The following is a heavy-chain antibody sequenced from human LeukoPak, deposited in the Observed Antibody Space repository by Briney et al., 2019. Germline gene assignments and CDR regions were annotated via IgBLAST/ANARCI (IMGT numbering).Heavy chain of an antibody. CDR2: INHSGST. CDR1: GGSFSGYY. CDR3: ARGIDAVDTAMVTRRYYYYYYMDV. J-gene: IGHJ6*03. V-gene: IGHV4-34*01. Sequence: PSETLSLTCAVYGGSFSGYYWSWIRQPPGKGLEWIGEINHSGSTNYYPYLKNRLTRSVDTSKNQFSLKLSSVTAADTAVYYCARGIDAVDTAMVTRRYYYYYYMDVWGKGTTVTVSS. D-gene: IGHD5-18*01.